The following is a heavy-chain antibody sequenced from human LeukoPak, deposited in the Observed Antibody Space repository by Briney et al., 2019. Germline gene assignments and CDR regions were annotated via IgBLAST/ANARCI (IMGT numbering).Heavy chain of an antibody. Sequence: PGGSLRLSCAASGFTFSNYVMHWVRQAPGKGLEWVAVISYDGSNKYYADSVKGRFTISRDNAKNSLYLQMNSLRAEDTAVYYCAREDIVVVPAAYYYYGMDVWGQGTTVTVSS. CDR2: ISYDGSNK. CDR1: GFTFSNYV. D-gene: IGHD2-2*01. V-gene: IGHV3-30-3*01. J-gene: IGHJ6*02. CDR3: AREDIVVVPAAYYYYGMDV.